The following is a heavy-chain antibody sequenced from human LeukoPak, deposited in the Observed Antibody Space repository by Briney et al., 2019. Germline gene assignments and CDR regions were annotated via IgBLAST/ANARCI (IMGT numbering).Heavy chain of an antibody. J-gene: IGHJ4*02. V-gene: IGHV4-38-2*01. CDR1: GDSISSNYY. Sequence: SETLSLTCAVSGDSISSNYYWGWIRQPPGKGLEWIGSIYRSGSTYYNPSLKSRVTLSVDTSKNQFSLMLSSVTAADTAVYYCARRSNTVGLFDYWGQGSLVTVSS. CDR2: IYRSGST. CDR3: ARRSNTVGLFDY. D-gene: IGHD5-12*01.